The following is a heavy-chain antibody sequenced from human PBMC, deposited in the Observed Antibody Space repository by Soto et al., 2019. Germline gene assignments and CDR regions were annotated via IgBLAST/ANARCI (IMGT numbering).Heavy chain of an antibody. V-gene: IGHV3-53*01. CDR3: ARARSWYFDY. J-gene: IGHJ4*02. D-gene: IGHD6-13*01. CDR2: IYSGGST. CDR1: GFTVSSNY. Sequence: GGSLRLSCAASGFTVSSNYMSWVGQAPGKGLEWVSVIYSGGSTYYADSVKGRFTISRDNSKNTLYLQMNSLRAEDTAVYYCARARSWYFDYWGQGTLVTVSS.